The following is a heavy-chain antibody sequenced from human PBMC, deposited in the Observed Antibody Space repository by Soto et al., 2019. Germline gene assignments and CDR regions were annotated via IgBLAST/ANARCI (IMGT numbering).Heavy chain of an antibody. CDR1: GDSVSSNSAA. D-gene: IGHD6-13*01. CDR3: AREPSIAGAGRFDY. CDR2: TYYRSKWHN. J-gene: IGHJ4*02. Sequence: SQTLSLTCAISGDSVSSNSAAWNWIRQSPSRGLEWLGRTYYRSKWHNDYAVSVKSRITINPDTSKNQFSLQLNSVTPEDTAVYYCAREPSIAGAGRFDYWGQGSLVTVSS. V-gene: IGHV6-1*01.